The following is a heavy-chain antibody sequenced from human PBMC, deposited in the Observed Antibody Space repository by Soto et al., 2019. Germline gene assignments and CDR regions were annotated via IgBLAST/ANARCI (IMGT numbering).Heavy chain of an antibody. J-gene: IGHJ6*02. V-gene: IGHV3-15*01. CDR3: TTGSFKWLGVHYYGMDV. CDR2: IKSKTDGGTT. CDR1: GINLTNAW. Sequence: EVQLVESGGGLVKPGGSLRVSCAASGINLTNAWMSWVRQASGKGREWVGRIKSKTDGGTTDYAAPVKGRFTISRDESKNMLFLQMSSLKTEDTGVYYCTTGSFKWLGVHYYGMDVWGQGTTVTVSS. D-gene: IGHD6-19*01.